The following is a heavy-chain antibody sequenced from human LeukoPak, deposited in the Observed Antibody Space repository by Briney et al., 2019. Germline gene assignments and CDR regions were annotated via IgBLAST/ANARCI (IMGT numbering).Heavy chain of an antibody. CDR3: ARSGYCSSTSCTDGYYYGMDV. CDR1: GFTFSSYS. Sequence: GGSLRLSCAASGFTFSSYSMNWVRQAPGKGLEWVSYISSSSSAIYYADSVKGRFTISRDNAKNSLYLQMNSLRAEDTAVYYCARSGYCSSTSCTDGYYYGMDVWGQGTTVTVSS. D-gene: IGHD2-2*01. V-gene: IGHV3-48*01. J-gene: IGHJ6*02. CDR2: ISSSSSAI.